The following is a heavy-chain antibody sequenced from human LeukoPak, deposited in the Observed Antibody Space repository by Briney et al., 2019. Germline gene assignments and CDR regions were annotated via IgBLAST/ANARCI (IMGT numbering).Heavy chain of an antibody. V-gene: IGHV4-34*09. Sequence: ASETLSLTCAVYGGSFSGYYWSWIRQPLGKGLEWIGEINHSGSTNYNPSLKSRVTISVDTSKNQFSLKLSSVTAADTAVYYCARTYDYGDPGAFDIWGQGTMVTVSS. D-gene: IGHD4-17*01. J-gene: IGHJ3*02. CDR1: GGSFSGYY. CDR2: INHSGST. CDR3: ARTYDYGDPGAFDI.